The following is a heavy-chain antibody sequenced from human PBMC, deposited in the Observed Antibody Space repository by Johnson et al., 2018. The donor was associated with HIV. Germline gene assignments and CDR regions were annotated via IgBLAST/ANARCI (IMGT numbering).Heavy chain of an antibody. D-gene: IGHD1-26*01. V-gene: IGHV3-30*03. Sequence: QVQLVESGGGVVQPGRSLRLSCAASGFTFSSYGMHWVRQAPGKGLEWVAVISYDGSNKYYAASVKGRFTISRDNSKNTLYLQMNSLRPEDTAVYYCARGGRVIVGTEGAFDIWGQGTMVTVSS. CDR3: ARGGRVIVGTEGAFDI. CDR1: GFTFSSYG. CDR2: ISYDGSNK. J-gene: IGHJ3*02.